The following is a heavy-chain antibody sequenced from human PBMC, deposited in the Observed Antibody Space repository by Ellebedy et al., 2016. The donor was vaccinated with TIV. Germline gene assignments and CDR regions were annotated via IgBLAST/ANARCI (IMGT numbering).Heavy chain of an antibody. J-gene: IGHJ4*02. D-gene: IGHD4-17*01. CDR1: GGSFSGYY. V-gene: IGHV4-34*01. CDR3: ARSTTVTTASYEY. Sequence: MPSETLSLTCAVYGGSFSGYYWTWIRQPPGKGLEWIGEINHSGSTTYNPSFKSRVTISVDTSRNRFSLKLSSVTAADTAVYYCARSTTVTTASYEYWGQGTLVTVSS. CDR2: INHSGST.